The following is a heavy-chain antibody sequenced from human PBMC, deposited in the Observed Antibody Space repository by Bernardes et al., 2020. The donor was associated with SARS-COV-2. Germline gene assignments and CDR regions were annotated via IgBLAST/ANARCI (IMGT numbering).Heavy chain of an antibody. V-gene: IGHV4-61*02. D-gene: IGHD2-15*01. J-gene: IGHJ3*02. CDR2: VYTSGRT. CDR3: AGAGYCVDGYCHSLDAFET. CDR1: GGSISSLSYY. Sequence: SETLSLTCTVSGGSISSLSYYWSWIRQPAGKGLEWIGRVYTSGRTNYSFSLKSRVTISVDTSKNRFSLNLDSVTAADTAVYYCAGAGYCVDGYCHSLDAFETWGQGTTVTVSS.